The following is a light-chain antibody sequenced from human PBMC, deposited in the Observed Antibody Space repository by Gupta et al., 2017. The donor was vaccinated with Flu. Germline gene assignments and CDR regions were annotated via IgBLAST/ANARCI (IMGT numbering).Light chain of an antibody. Sequence: EIMLTQSPGTLSLSPGERATLSCRASQSVSDNSLAWYQQKPGHAPRLLIYGILNRATGIPDRFSGSGSGTDFTLTINRLEPQDLAVYYCHQYGSSPEAFGQGTKLEF. CDR3: HQYGSSPEA. CDR2: GIL. CDR1: QSVSDNS. V-gene: IGKV3-20*01. J-gene: IGKJ2*01.